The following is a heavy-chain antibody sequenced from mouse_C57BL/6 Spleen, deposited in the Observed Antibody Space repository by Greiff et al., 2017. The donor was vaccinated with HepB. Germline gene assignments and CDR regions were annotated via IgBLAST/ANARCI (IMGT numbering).Heavy chain of an antibody. CDR3: AREITTVVAWFAY. CDR1: GYTFTSYD. D-gene: IGHD1-1*01. Sequence: QVQLQQSGPELVKPGASVKLSCKASGYTFTSYDINWVKQRPGQGLEWIGWIYPRDGSTKYNEKFKGKATLTVDTSSSTANMELHSLTSEDSAVYFCAREITTVVAWFAYWGQGTLVTVSA. J-gene: IGHJ3*01. CDR2: IYPRDGST. V-gene: IGHV1-85*01.